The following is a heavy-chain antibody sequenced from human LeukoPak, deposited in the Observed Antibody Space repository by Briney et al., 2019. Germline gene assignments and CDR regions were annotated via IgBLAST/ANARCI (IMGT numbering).Heavy chain of an antibody. V-gene: IGHV4-4*02. CDR1: GFTFSNAW. Sequence: PGGSLRLSCAASGFTFSNAWMSWVRQPPGKGLEWIGEIYHSGSTNYNPSLKSRVTISVDKSKNQFSLKLSSVTAADTAVYYCARATRKGPPDYYYYMDVWGKGTTVTVSS. J-gene: IGHJ6*03. CDR3: ARATRKGPPDYYYYMDV. CDR2: IYHSGST.